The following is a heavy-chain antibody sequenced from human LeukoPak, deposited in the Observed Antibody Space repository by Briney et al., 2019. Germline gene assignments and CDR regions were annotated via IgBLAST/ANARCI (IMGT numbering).Heavy chain of an antibody. CDR1: GGTFSSYT. D-gene: IGHD6-19*01. CDR2: ISTYNGNT. V-gene: IGHV1-18*01. CDR3: ARMMSIPVAGHRPLFDY. J-gene: IGHJ4*02. Sequence: ASVKVSCKASGGTFSSYTINRVRQAPGQGLEWMGWISTYNGNTNYAQDLQGRVTMTTDTSTSTAYMELRTLTSDDTAVYYCARMMSIPVAGHRPLFDYWGQGTLVTVSS.